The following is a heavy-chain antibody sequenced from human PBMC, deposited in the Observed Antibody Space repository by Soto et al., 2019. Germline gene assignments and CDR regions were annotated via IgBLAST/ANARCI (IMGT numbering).Heavy chain of an antibody. D-gene: IGHD3-3*01. CDR1: GGSFSGYY. V-gene: IGHV4-34*01. Sequence: SETLSLTCAVYGGSFSGYYWSWIRQPPGKGLEWIGEINHSGSTNYNPSLKSRVTISVDTSKNQFSLKLSSVTAADTAVYYCARGPSYYDFWSGYAVDIWGQGTMVT. CDR2: INHSGST. CDR3: ARGPSYYDFWSGYAVDI. J-gene: IGHJ3*02.